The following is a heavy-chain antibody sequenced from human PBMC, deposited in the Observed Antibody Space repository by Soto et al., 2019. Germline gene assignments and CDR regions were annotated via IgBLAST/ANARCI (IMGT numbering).Heavy chain of an antibody. Sequence: QVQLQESGPGLVKPSGTLSLTCAVSGGSISSSNWWSWVRQPPGKGLEWIGEIYHSGSTNYNPSLKSRVTISVDKSKNQFSLKLSSMTAADTAVYYCARTIAAPTTPYGMDVWGQGTTVTVSS. D-gene: IGHD6-13*01. J-gene: IGHJ6*02. CDR1: GGSISSSNW. V-gene: IGHV4-4*02. CDR3: ARTIAAPTTPYGMDV. CDR2: IYHSGST.